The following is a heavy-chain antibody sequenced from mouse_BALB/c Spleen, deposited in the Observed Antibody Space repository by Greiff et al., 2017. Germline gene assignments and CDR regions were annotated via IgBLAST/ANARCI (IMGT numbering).Heavy chain of an antibody. Sequence: VQLKESGAELVKPGASVKLSCKASGFTFKGYYMYWVKQRPEQGLEWIGRIDPGDGDTKYAQKFQGKATITADTNSNTAYLQLSSLTSEDTAVYYCATSWYGSRYAMDYWGQGTTVTVSS. CDR1: GFTFKGYY. CDR2: IDPGDGDT. D-gene: IGHD2-10*02. V-gene: IGHV14-2*02. CDR3: ATSWYGSRYAMDY. J-gene: IGHJ4*01.